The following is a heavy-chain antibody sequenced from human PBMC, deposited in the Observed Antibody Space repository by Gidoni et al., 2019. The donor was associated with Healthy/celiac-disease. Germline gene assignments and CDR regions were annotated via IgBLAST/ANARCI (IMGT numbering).Heavy chain of an antibody. J-gene: IGHJ6*02. V-gene: IGHV4-39*01. D-gene: IGHD2-15*01. CDR3: ARYCSGGSCYSPYYYYGMDV. CDR2: IYYSGRT. Sequence: QLQLQESGPGLVKPSETLSLTCTVSGGFISSRSYYWGWIRQPPGKGLEWVGSIYYSGRTYYNPSLKSRVTISVDTSKNQFSLKLSSVTAADTAVYYCARYCSGGSCYSPYYYYGMDVWGQGTTVTVSS. CDR1: GGFISSRSYY.